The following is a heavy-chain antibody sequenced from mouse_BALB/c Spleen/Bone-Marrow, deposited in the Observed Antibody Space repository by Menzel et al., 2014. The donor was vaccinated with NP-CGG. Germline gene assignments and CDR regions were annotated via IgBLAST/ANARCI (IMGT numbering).Heavy chain of an antibody. CDR1: GFTFXNYW. V-gene: IGHV6-6*02. D-gene: IGHD2-3*01. Sequence: EVKLVESGGGLVQPGGSMKLSCVASGFTFXNYWMNWVRQSPEKGLEWVAEIRLKSNNHATHYAESVKGRFTISRDDSKSSVYLQMNNLRAEDTGIYYRTRPGDGYYDWYFDVWGAGTTVTVSS. CDR3: TRPGDGYYDWYFDV. J-gene: IGHJ1*01. CDR2: IRLKSNNHAT.